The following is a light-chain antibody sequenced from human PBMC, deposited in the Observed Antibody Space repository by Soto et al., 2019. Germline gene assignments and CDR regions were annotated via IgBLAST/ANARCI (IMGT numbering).Light chain of an antibody. Sequence: QSALTQPASVSGSPGQSITISCTGTSSDVDGYKYVSWYQQHPGKAPKLMIYEVSNRPSGVSIRFSGSKSGNTASLTISGLQAEDEADYYCSSYISSSTSVVFGGGTKLTVL. CDR3: SSYISSSTSVV. CDR2: EVS. CDR1: SSDVDGYKY. V-gene: IGLV2-14*01. J-gene: IGLJ2*01.